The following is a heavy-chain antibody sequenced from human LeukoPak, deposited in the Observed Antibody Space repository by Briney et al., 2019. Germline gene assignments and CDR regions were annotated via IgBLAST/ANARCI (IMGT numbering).Heavy chain of an antibody. CDR3: ARDVVIAAADAFDI. V-gene: IGHV1-69*05. CDR1: GGTFSSYA. J-gene: IGHJ3*02. D-gene: IGHD6-13*01. Sequence: ASVKVSCQASGGTFSSYAISWVRQAPGQGLEWMGGIIPIFGTVNYAQKFQGRVTITTDESTSTAYMELSSLRSEDTAVYYCARDVVIAAADAFDIWGQGTMVTVSS. CDR2: IIPIFGTV.